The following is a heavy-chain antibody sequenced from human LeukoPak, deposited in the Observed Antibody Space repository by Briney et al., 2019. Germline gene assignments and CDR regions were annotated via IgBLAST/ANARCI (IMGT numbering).Heavy chain of an antibody. CDR3: ASYATAMVRAFDI. CDR1: GFTFSSYS. V-gene: IGHV3-21*01. D-gene: IGHD5-18*01. J-gene: IGHJ3*02. Sequence: TGGSLRLSCAASGFTFSSYSMNWVRQAPGKGLEWVSSISSSSSYIYYADSVKGRFTISRDNAKNSLYLQMNSLRVEDTAVYYCASYATAMVRAFDIWGQGTMVTVSS. CDR2: ISSSSSYI.